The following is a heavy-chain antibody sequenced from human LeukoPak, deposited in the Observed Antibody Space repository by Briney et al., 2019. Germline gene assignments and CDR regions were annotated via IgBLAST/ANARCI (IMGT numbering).Heavy chain of an antibody. CDR2: ISYDGSNK. CDR1: GFTFSSYA. V-gene: IGHV3-30*04. J-gene: IGHJ4*02. CDR3: ATLDYYDSSGSFDY. Sequence: PGGSLRLSCAASGFTFSSYAMHWVRQAPGKGLEWVAVISYDGSNKYYADSVKGRFTISRDNSKNTLYLQMNSLRAEDTAVYYCATLDYYDSSGSFDYWGQGTLVTVSS. D-gene: IGHD3-22*01.